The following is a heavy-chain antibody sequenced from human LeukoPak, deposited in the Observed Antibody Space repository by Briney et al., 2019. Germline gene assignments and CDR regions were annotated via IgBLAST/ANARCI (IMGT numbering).Heavy chain of an antibody. CDR2: IYHSGST. V-gene: IGHV4-30-2*01. CDR1: GGSISSGGYS. CDR3: AGEGRLSAFDY. D-gene: IGHD1-1*01. J-gene: IGHJ4*02. Sequence: PSETLSLTCAVPGGSISSGGYSWSWIRQPPGKGLEWIGYIYHSGSTYYNPSLKSRVTISVDRSKNQFSLKLSSVTAADTAVYYWAGEGRLSAFDYWGQGTLVTVSS.